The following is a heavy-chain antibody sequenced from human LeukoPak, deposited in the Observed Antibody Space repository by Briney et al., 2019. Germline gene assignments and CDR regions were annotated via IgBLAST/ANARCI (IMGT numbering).Heavy chain of an antibody. V-gene: IGHV3-30*18. CDR1: GFTFNTYG. CDR3: AKAAYCTSTSCHFSGYAQRPLDS. J-gene: IGHJ4*02. D-gene: IGHD2-2*01. CDR2: ISSDGNNK. Sequence: GRSLRLSCVASGFTFNTYGIHWVRQAPGKGLEWVAGISSDGNNKDYSDSVKGRFTISRGNSKNTLYLQMNSLRAEDTAVYYCAKAAYCTSTSCHFSGYAQRPLDSWGQGTLVTVSS.